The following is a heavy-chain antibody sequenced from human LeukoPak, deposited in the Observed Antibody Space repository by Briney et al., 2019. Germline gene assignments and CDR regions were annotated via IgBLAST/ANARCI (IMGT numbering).Heavy chain of an antibody. Sequence: GGSLRLSCAASGFTFSSYWMSWVRQAPGKGLEWVANIKQDGSEKYYVDSVKGRFTISRDNAKNSLYLQMNSLRAEDTAVYYCARVPYCGGDCYSGAFDIWGQGTMVTVSS. CDR1: GFTFSSYW. J-gene: IGHJ3*02. V-gene: IGHV3-7*01. CDR3: ARVPYCGGDCYSGAFDI. D-gene: IGHD2-21*02. CDR2: IKQDGSEK.